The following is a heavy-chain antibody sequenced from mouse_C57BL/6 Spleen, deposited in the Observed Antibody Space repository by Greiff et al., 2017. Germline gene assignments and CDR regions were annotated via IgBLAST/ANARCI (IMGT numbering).Heavy chain of an antibody. CDR2: IYPRDGST. V-gene: IGHV1-78*01. Sequence: QVQLQQSDAELVTPGASVKISCKVSGYTFTDHTIHWMKQRPEQGLEWIGYIYPRDGSTKYNEKFKGKATLTADKSSGTAYMQLNSLTSEDSAVYFCAKRGLDYAMDYWGQGTSVTVSS. D-gene: IGHD2-2*01. CDR1: GYTFTDHT. CDR3: AKRGLDYAMDY. J-gene: IGHJ4*01.